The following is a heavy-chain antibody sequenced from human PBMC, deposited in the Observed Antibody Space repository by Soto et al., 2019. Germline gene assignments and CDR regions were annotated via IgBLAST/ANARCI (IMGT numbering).Heavy chain of an antibody. D-gene: IGHD6-19*01. V-gene: IGHV3-43*01. Sequence: GGSLRLSCAASGFTFDDYTMHWVRQAPGKGLEWVSLISWNVTSTYHADSVKGRFTISRDNSKNPLYLQMNSLRTEDTAWYYCAPETAVAPLGFDYWGQGTLVTVSS. CDR1: GFTFDDYT. CDR3: APETAVAPLGFDY. J-gene: IGHJ4*01. CDR2: ISWNVTST.